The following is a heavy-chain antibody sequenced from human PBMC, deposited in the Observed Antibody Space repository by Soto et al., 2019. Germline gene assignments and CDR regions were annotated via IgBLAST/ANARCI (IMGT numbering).Heavy chain of an antibody. CDR3: AKDNIRVDFWSAAPDDAFDI. V-gene: IGHV3-23*01. D-gene: IGHD3-3*01. CDR1: GFTFSSYA. CDR2: ISGSGGST. Sequence: PGGSLRLSCAASGFTFSSYAMSWVRQAPGKGLEWVSAISGSGGSTYYADSVKGRFTISRDNSKNTLYLQMNSLRAEDTAVYYCAKDNIRVDFWSAAPDDAFDIWGQGTMVTVSS. J-gene: IGHJ3*02.